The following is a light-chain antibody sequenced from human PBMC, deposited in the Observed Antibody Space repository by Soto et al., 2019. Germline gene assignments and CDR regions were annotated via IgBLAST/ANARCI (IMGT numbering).Light chain of an antibody. CDR2: EVN. CDR3: ASYTISSTRV. Sequence: QSALTQPASVSGSPGQSITISCTGSNNDDGAYNYVSWYQQHPGKAPKLIIYEVNNQPSGVSHRFSGSKSGNTASLTISGLQADDEADYYCASYTISSTRVFGGGTKVTVL. CDR1: NNDDGAYNY. V-gene: IGLV2-14*01. J-gene: IGLJ3*02.